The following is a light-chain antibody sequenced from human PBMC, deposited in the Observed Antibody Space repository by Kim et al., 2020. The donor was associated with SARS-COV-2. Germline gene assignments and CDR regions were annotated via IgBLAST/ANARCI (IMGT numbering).Light chain of an antibody. CDR3: HMYNNAPWT. V-gene: IGKV1-27*01. J-gene: IGKJ1*01. Sequence: ASGGDRVTSSSRARQGISNYLAWYQHTPGKVPKLLIFAASTVPSGVPARFSGGGSGTDFTLTISSLQPEDVATYYCHMYNNAPWTFGQGTKVDIK. CDR1: QGISNY. CDR2: AAS.